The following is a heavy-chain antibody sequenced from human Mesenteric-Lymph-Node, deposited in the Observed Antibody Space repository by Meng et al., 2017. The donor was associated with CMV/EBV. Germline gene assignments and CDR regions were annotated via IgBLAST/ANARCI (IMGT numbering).Heavy chain of an antibody. J-gene: IGHJ6*02. CDR1: GFNFSSYD. Sequence: GESLKISCAASGFNFSSYDMHWVRQATGKGLEWVSAIGSAGDTYYPGSVKGRFTISRENAKNSLYLQMNSLRAEDTAVYYCARGQGDIVVVPALRYYYYGMDVWGQGTTVTVSS. V-gene: IGHV3-13*01. CDR3: ARGQGDIVVVPALRYYYYGMDV. D-gene: IGHD2-2*01. CDR2: IGSAGDT.